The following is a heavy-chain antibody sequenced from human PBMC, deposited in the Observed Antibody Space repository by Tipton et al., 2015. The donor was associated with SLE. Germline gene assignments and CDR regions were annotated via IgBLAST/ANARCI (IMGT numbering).Heavy chain of an antibody. CDR2: INHRGST. CDR1: GGSISSSSSYY. Sequence: TLSLTCAVYGGSISSSSSYYWAWIRQPPGKGVEWIGEINHRGSTNYNPSLKSRVTISVDTSKTQFSLHLRSVTAADTAMYYCATSITATYDYWGQGTLVTVSS. CDR3: ATSITATYDY. D-gene: IGHD6-6*01. V-gene: IGHV4-34*01. J-gene: IGHJ4*02.